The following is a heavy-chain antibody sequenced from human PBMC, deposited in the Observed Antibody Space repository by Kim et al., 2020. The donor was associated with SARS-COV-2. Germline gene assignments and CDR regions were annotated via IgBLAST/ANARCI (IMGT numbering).Heavy chain of an antibody. CDR3: ATASPFCGANCHYWYFDV. Sequence: ASVKVSCKVSGYTLSDLSIHWVRQAPGKGLEWMGGFYPEDEETIYAQKFQGRVTMTEDTSTDTAYMDLNSLTSDDTAVYYCATASPFCGANCHYWYFDVWGCGTLVTVSS. CDR1: GYTLSDLS. D-gene: IGHD2-21*02. V-gene: IGHV1-24*01. CDR2: FYPEDEET. J-gene: IGHJ2*01.